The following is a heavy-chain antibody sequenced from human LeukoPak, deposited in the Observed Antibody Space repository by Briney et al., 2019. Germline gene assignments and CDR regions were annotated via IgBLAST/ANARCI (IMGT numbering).Heavy chain of an antibody. CDR2: IYYSGST. D-gene: IGHD6-19*01. CDR1: GGSISSSSYY. J-gene: IGHJ4*02. Sequence: SETLSLTCTVSGGSISSSSYYWGWIRQPPGKGLEWIGSIYYSGSTYYNPSLKSRVTISVDTSKNQFSLKLSSVTAADTAVYYCARRSPYSTGWSSYFDYWGQGALVTVSS. CDR3: ARRSPYSTGWSSYFDY. V-gene: IGHV4-39*07.